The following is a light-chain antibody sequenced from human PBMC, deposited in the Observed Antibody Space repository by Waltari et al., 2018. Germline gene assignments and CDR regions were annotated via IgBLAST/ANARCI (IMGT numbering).Light chain of an antibody. CDR2: EVT. V-gene: IGLV2-23*02. CDR1: NSDVGNYNL. CDR3: CSYAGSTTSVM. Sequence: QSALTQPASVSGSPGQPITISCTGINSDVGNYNLVSWYQHHPAKAPKVMIYEVTKRPSGVSNRFSGSKSGNTASLTISGLQAEDEADYYCCSYAGSTTSVMFGGGTKLTVL. J-gene: IGLJ3*02.